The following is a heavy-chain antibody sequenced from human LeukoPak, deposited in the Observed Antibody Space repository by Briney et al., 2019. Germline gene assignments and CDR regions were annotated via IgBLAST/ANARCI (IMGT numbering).Heavy chain of an antibody. CDR2: IYYNGNT. Sequence: SETLSLTCTVSGGSISTYWSWIRRPPGKGLEWIGYIYYNGNTNYNPSLKSRVTISVDTAKNQFSLKLSSVTAADTALYYCARVKSGPVGNSNYDWLDPWGQGTLVAVSS. CDR3: ARVKSGPVGNSNYDWLDP. J-gene: IGHJ5*02. CDR1: GGSISTY. D-gene: IGHD4-11*01. V-gene: IGHV4-59*01.